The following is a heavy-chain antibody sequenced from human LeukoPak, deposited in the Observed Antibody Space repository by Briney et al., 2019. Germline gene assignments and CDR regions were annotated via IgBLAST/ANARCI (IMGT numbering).Heavy chain of an antibody. Sequence: GASVKVSCKASGGTFSSYAISWVRQAPGQGLEWMGGIIPIFGTANYAQKFQGRVTITADESTSTAYMELSSLRSEDTAVYYCATNGYCSSTSCAPPSPKYYYYGMDVWGQGTTVTVSS. CDR1: GGTFSSYA. J-gene: IGHJ6*02. CDR2: IIPIFGTA. V-gene: IGHV1-69*13. D-gene: IGHD2-2*01. CDR3: ATNGYCSSTSCAPPSPKYYYYGMDV.